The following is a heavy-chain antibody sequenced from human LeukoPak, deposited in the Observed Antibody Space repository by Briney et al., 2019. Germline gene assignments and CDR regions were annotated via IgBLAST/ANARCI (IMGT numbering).Heavy chain of an antibody. D-gene: IGHD2-21*02. CDR2: IWYDGSNK. J-gene: IGHJ4*02. CDR1: GFTFSSYG. CDR3: ARMGNCGGDCYAYDFDY. V-gene: IGHV3-33*01. Sequence: GGSLRLSCAASGFTFSSYGMHWVRQAPGKGLEWVAVIWYDGSNKYYADSVKGRFTISRDNSKNTLYLQMNSLRAEDTAVYYCARMGNCGGDCYAYDFDYWGQGTLVTVSS.